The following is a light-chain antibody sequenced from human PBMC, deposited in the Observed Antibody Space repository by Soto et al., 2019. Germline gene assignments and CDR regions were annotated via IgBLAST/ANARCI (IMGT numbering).Light chain of an antibody. J-gene: IGLJ2*01. CDR1: CSDIGGYKY. CDR2: DVS. CDR3: SSYTTSGSFVV. V-gene: IGLV2-14*03. Sequence: QSALTQPASVSGSPGQSITIYCTGSCSDIGGYKYVSWYQQHPGKAPKLMISDVSSRPSGVSDHFSGSKSGNTASLTISGLQAGDEATYYCSSYTTSGSFVVFGGGTKLTVL.